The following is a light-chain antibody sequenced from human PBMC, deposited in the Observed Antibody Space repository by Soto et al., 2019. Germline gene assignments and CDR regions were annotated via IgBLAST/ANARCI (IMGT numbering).Light chain of an antibody. CDR1: SSTVGGFNV. CDR2: EGI. J-gene: IGLJ1*01. V-gene: IGLV2-23*01. Sequence: QSALTQPASVSGSPGRSITISRTGTSSTVGGFNVVSWYQQHPGKAPKVIIYEGIKRPSGISNRFSGSNSGSTASLTISGLQAEDEADYYCCSYVGATTYVFGTGTKVTAL. CDR3: CSYVGATTYV.